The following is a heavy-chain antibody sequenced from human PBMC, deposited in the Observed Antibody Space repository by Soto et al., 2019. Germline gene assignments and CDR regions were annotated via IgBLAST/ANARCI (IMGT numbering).Heavy chain of an antibody. CDR2: ISGSGGST. CDR3: AKDGSGSAGEYYCYMDV. V-gene: IGHV3-23*01. CDR1: GFTFSSYA. D-gene: IGHD2-15*01. Sequence: GGSLRLSCAASGFTFSSYAMSWVRQAPGKGLEWVSAISGSGGSTYYADSVKGRFTISRDNSKNTLYLQMNSLRAEDTAVYYCAKDGSGSAGEYYCYMDVWGKGTTVTVSS. J-gene: IGHJ6*03.